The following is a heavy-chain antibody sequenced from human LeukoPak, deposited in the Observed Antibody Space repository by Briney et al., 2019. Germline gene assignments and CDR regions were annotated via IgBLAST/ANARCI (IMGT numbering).Heavy chain of an antibody. CDR3: ARDYRSGSLGGAFEI. CDR1: GYTFTSYG. V-gene: IGHV1-18*01. D-gene: IGHD1-26*01. CDR2: ISAYNGNT. Sequence: ASVKVSCKASGYTFTSYGISWVRQAPGQGLEWMGWISAYNGNTNYAQKFQGRVTMTTDTSTSTAYMELRSLRSDDTAVYYCARDYRSGSLGGAFEIWGQGTMVTVSS. J-gene: IGHJ3*02.